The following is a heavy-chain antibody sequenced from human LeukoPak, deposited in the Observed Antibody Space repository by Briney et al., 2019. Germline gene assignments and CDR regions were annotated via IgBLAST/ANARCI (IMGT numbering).Heavy chain of an antibody. D-gene: IGHD6-13*01. V-gene: IGHV4-38-2*02. CDR3: ARDLPIAAAGTCWFDP. CDR2: IYHSGST. Sequence: SETLSLTCTVSGYSISSGYYWGWIRPPPGKGREWIGIIYHSGSTYYNPSLKSRVTISVDTSKNQFSLKLSSVTAADTAVYYCARDLPIAAAGTCWFDPWGQGTLVTVSS. J-gene: IGHJ5*02. CDR1: GYSISSGYY.